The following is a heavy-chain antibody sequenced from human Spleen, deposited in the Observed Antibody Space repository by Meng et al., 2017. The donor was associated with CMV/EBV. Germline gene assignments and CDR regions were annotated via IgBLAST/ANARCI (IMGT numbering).Heavy chain of an antibody. V-gene: IGHV3-21*01. J-gene: IGHJ4*02. CDR2: ISSASSYI. CDR1: GFTFSSYS. Sequence: SCAASGFTFSSYSMNWVRQAPGKGLEWVSHISSASSYIYYADSLKGRFTISRDNAKNSLYLQMNSLRAEDTAVYYCARGGVNGYYSDYWGLGTLVTVSS. D-gene: IGHD3-22*01. CDR3: ARGGVNGYYSDY.